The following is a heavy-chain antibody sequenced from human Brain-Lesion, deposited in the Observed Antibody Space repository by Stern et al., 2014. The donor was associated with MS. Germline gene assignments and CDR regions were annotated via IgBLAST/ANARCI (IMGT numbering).Heavy chain of an antibody. V-gene: IGHV4-61*02. CDR2: IFNGGGT. Sequence: DQLVESGPGLVKPSQTLSLSCTVSGGSISSGGYYWSWIRQPAGKGLEWIGRIFNGGGTNYNPPHRSRVAISIDTSKNQFSLGLNSMTAADTAVYYCARGRVVPGFQYYATDVWGQGTTVIVSS. D-gene: IGHD2-2*01. J-gene: IGHJ6*02. CDR1: GGSISSGGYY. CDR3: ARGRVVPGFQYYATDV.